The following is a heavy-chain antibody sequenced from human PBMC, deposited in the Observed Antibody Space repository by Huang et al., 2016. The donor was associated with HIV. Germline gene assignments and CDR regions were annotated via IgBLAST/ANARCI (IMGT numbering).Heavy chain of an antibody. CDR1: GDSVDSSYSY. J-gene: IGHJ3*01. Sequence: QVQLQESGQGLVEPSDTLSLTCIVSGDSVDSSYSYWGWVRQPPGKGLEGMGSIYSNGNTYYNQYLKMRITRSGDTSKNHFSLNLKTVTAADTAVYYCSRGPSTPATELWGQGTMVTVSS. V-gene: IGHV4-39*02. D-gene: IGHD1-1*01. CDR2: IYSNGNT. CDR3: SRGPSTPATEL.